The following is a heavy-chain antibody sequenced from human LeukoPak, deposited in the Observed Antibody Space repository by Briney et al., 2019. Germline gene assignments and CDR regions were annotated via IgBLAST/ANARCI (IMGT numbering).Heavy chain of an antibody. V-gene: IGHV1-69*13. CDR3: ARPYNWNDPPSV. J-gene: IGHJ4*02. CDR2: IIPIFGTA. D-gene: IGHD1-20*01. Sequence: ASVKASCTASGGTFSSYAISWVRQAPGQGLEWMGGIIPIFGTANYAQRFQGRVTITADESTSTAYMELSSLRSEDTAVYYCARPYNWNDPPSVWGQGTLVTVSS. CDR1: GGTFSSYA.